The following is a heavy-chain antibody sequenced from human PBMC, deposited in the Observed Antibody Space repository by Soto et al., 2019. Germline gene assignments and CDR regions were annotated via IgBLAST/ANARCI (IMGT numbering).Heavy chain of an antibody. Sequence: GGSLRLSCAASGFTFSSYAMSWVRQAPGKGLEWVSAISGSGGSTYYADSVKGRFTISRDNSKNTLYLQMNSLRAEDTAVYYCAKGYQYSSSPLDAFDIWGQGTMVTVSS. D-gene: IGHD6-6*01. J-gene: IGHJ3*02. CDR3: AKGYQYSSSPLDAFDI. CDR1: GFTFSSYA. V-gene: IGHV3-23*01. CDR2: ISGSGGST.